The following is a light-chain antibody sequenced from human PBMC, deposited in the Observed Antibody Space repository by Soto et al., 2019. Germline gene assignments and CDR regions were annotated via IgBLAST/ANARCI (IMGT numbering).Light chain of an antibody. CDR3: QQFCSVPYT. Sequence: DIVLTQSPGTLSLSPGERATLSCRASKSVSSSYLAWYQQKPGQAPRLLIYGASSRATGIPDRFSGSGSGTDFTLTISRLEPEDFAVYYCQQFCSVPYTFGQGTKLEIK. V-gene: IGKV3-20*01. CDR2: GAS. CDR1: KSVSSSY. J-gene: IGKJ2*01.